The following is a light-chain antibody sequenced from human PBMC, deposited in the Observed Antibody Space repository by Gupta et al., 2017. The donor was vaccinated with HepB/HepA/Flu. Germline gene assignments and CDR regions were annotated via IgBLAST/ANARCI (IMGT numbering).Light chain of an antibody. CDR3: QQRNSWPVT. J-gene: IGKJ1*01. V-gene: IGKV3-11*01. CDR2: DAS. CDR1: QSISSS. Sequence: IVLAPSPATLSLSPGERATISCRASQSISSSLAWYQQNSGQAPRLLIYDASNRATGVPARFSGSGSGTDFTLTISSLEPEDFAVYYCQQRNSWPVTFGQGTKVEVK.